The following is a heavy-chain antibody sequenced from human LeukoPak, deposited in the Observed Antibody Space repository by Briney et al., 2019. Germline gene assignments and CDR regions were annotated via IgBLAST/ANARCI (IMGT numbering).Heavy chain of an antibody. V-gene: IGHV3-21*01. CDR2: ISSSSIYV. Sequence: GGSLRPSCAASGFTFSVYDMNWVPQAPGKGLEWVSSISSSSIYVSYADSVKGRYTISRDNAKNSLYLQMNSLRAEDTAVYYCARDARERLGYGYKAGWFDPWGQGTLVTVSS. J-gene: IGHJ5*02. D-gene: IGHD5-18*01. CDR1: GFTFSVYD. CDR3: ARDARERLGYGYKAGWFDP.